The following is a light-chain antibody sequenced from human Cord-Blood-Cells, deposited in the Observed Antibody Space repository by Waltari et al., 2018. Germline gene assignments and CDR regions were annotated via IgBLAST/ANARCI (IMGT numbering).Light chain of an antibody. CDR1: SSDVGSYNL. J-gene: IGLJ2*01. CDR3: CSYAGSSTYVV. Sequence: QSALTQPASVSGSPGQSITISCPGTSSDVGSYNLVSSYQQHPGKAPKLMIYEGSKRPSGVSNRFSGSKSGNTASLTISGLQAEDEADYYCCSYAGSSTYVVFGGGTKLTVL. CDR2: EGS. V-gene: IGLV2-23*01.